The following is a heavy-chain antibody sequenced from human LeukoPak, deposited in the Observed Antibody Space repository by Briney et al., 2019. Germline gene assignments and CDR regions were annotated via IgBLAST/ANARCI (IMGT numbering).Heavy chain of an antibody. CDR3: ARVAPSDYGSGTYYPDY. CDR2: FNSDSGFT. V-gene: IGHV3-11*05. J-gene: IGHJ4*02. CDR1: GFTFSDYY. Sequence: GGSLRLSCAASGFTFSDYYMSWMRQAPGKGLERVSYFNSDSGFTNYADSVKGRFTISRDNAKNSLSLQMNSLRAEDTAVYCCARVAPSDYGSGTYYPDYWGQGTLVTVSS. D-gene: IGHD3-10*01.